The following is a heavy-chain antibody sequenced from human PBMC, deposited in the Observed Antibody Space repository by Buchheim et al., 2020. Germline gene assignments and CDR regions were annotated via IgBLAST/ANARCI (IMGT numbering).Heavy chain of an antibody. Sequence: EVQLVESGGGLVQPGGSLRLSCAASGFTFSSYEMNWVRQAPGKGLEWVSYISSRGSTIYYADSVKGRFTISRDNAKNPLYLQMNSLRAEDTAVYYCARDRGAYYYDSSGYSYWGQGTL. V-gene: IGHV3-48*03. CDR1: GFTFSSYE. J-gene: IGHJ4*02. D-gene: IGHD3-22*01. CDR2: ISSRGSTI. CDR3: ARDRGAYYYDSSGYSY.